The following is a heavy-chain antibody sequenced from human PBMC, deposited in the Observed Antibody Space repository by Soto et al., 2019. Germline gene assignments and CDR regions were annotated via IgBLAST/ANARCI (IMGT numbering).Heavy chain of an antibody. CDR2: IYYSGST. CDR1: GGSISSGGYY. CDR3: GKGSLATCSFGKSSIPGWFVP. D-gene: IGHD3-10*01. V-gene: IGHV4-31*03. J-gene: IGHJ5*02. Sequence: QVQLQESGPGLVKPSQTLSLTCTVSGGSISSGGYYWSWIRQHPGKGLEWIGYIYYSGSTYYNPSIKIRVTASAGQSKHNFSLMLSSVNAPDTAVYYCGKGSLATCSFGKSSIPGWFVPGGQGTLVAVSS.